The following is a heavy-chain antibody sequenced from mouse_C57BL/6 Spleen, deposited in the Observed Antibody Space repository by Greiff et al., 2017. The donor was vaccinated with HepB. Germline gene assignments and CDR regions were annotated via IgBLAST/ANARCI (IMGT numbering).Heavy chain of an antibody. CDR2: IWTGGGT. CDR1: GFSLTSYA. J-gene: IGHJ4*01. CDR3: ARNYGSSSRGAMDY. D-gene: IGHD1-1*01. Sequence: VQRVESGPGLVAPSQSLSITCTVSGFSLTSYAISWVRQPPGKGLEWLGVIWTGGGTNYNSALKSRLIISKDNSKSQVFLKMNSRQTDDTAGYYCARNYGSSSRGAMDYWGQGTSVTVSS. V-gene: IGHV2-9-1*01.